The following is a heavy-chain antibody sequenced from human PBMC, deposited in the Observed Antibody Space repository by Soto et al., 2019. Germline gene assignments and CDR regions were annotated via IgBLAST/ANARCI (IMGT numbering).Heavy chain of an antibody. CDR2: IYYSGSN. CDR3: ARCLSGSRQGCDP. Sequence: QVQLQESGPGLVKPSQTLSLTCTVSGCSISSGDYYWSWIRQHPGKGLEWIAYIYYSGSNYYNPSIKSRVTISVDTSKNQFSLKLSSVTAADTAVYYCARCLSGSRQGCDPWGQGTLVTVSS. J-gene: IGHJ5*02. V-gene: IGHV4-31*03. D-gene: IGHD2-15*01. CDR1: GCSISSGDYY.